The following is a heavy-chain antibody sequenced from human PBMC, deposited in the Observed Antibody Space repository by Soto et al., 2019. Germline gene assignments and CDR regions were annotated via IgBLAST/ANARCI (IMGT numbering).Heavy chain of an antibody. CDR2: ISAYNGNT. V-gene: IGHV1-18*01. J-gene: IGHJ5*02. D-gene: IGHD3-10*01. Sequence: QVQLVQSGAEVKKPGASVKVSCKASGYTFTSYGISWVRQAPGQELEWMGWISAYNGNTNYAQKLQGRVTMTTDTSTSTAYMELRSLRSDDTAVYYCARVPPIYYYGSGSYVGPNWFDPWGQGTLVTVSS. CDR1: GYTFTSYG. CDR3: ARVPPIYYYGSGSYVGPNWFDP.